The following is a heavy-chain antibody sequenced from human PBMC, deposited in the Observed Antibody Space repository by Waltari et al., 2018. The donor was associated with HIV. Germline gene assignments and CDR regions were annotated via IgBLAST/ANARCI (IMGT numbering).Heavy chain of an antibody. Sequence: QLQLQESGPGLVKPSATLSLTCTVSGGPVTSSTYYWGWIRQAPGRGLEWIGAISYSGSAYYNPSLESRVTISLDTSKNQFSLKLQSVTAADTAVYYCAGAPNGDFSWLDPWGQGTLVTVSS. J-gene: IGHJ5*02. CDR1: GGPVTSSTYY. CDR3: AGAPNGDFSWLDP. CDR2: ISYSGSA. D-gene: IGHD4-17*01. V-gene: IGHV4-39*07.